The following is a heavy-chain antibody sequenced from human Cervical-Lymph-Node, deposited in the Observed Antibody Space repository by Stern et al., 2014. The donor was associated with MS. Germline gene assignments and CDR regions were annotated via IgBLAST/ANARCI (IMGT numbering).Heavy chain of an antibody. J-gene: IGHJ4*02. CDR3: TRPLAGTTLLFDY. Sequence: QVQLGQSGAEVTKPGASVKVSCKASGYTFTSYYLHWVRQAPGQGLEWMGVINPSGDGTTYAQKFQGRLTMTTDTSTSTLYMELSSLRSEDTAVYYCTRPLAGTTLLFDYWGQGTLVTVSS. CDR2: INPSGDGT. V-gene: IGHV1-46*03. CDR1: GYTFTSYY. D-gene: IGHD1-1*01.